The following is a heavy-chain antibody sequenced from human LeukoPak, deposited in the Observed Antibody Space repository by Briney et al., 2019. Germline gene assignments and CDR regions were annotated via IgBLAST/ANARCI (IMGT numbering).Heavy chain of an antibody. CDR2: INPNSGGT. CDR1: GYTFTGYY. D-gene: IGHD2-15*01. CDR3: AKASDCSGGSCYSDYYYYYMDV. V-gene: IGHV1-2*06. J-gene: IGHJ6*03. Sequence: ASVKVSCKASGYTFTGYYMHWVRQAPGQGLEWMGRINPNSGGTNYAQKFQGRVTMTRDTSISTAYMELSRLRSDDTAMYYCAKASDCSGGSCYSDYYYYYMDVWGKGTTVTVSS.